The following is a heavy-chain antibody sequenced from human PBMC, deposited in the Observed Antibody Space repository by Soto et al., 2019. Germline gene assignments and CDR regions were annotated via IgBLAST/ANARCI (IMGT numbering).Heavy chain of an antibody. D-gene: IGHD3-22*01. Sequence: HPGGSLRLSCAASGFTFSSYGMHWVRQAPGKGLEWVAVISYDGSNKYYADSVKGRFTISRDNSENTLYLQMNSLRAEDTAVYYCAKAYYYDSSGYYPFFDYWGQGTLVTVSS. J-gene: IGHJ4*02. CDR3: AKAYYYDSSGYYPFFDY. V-gene: IGHV3-30*18. CDR2: ISYDGSNK. CDR1: GFTFSSYG.